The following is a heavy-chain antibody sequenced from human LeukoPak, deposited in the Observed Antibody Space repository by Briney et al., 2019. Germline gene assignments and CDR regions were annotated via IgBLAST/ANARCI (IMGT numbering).Heavy chain of an antibody. Sequence: ASVKVSCKASGYTFTSYAMHWVRQAPGQRLEWMGWINAGNGNTKYSQEFQGRVTITRDTSASTAYMELSSLRSEDMAVYYCARAQPFSSGWVPGAFDIWGQGTMVTVSS. CDR1: GYTFTSYA. CDR2: INAGNGNT. V-gene: IGHV1-3*03. D-gene: IGHD6-19*01. J-gene: IGHJ3*02. CDR3: ARAQPFSSGWVPGAFDI.